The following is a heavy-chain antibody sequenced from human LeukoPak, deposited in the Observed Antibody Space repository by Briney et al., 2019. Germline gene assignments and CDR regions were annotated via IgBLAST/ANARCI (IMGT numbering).Heavy chain of an antibody. CDR2: INHSGST. CDR3: ARANYYDSSGYSFDY. V-gene: IGHV4-34*01. J-gene: IGHJ4*02. CDR1: GGSFSGYY. Sequence: PSETLSLTCAVYGGSFSGYYWSWIRQPPGKGLEWIGEINHSGSTNYNPSLKSRVTISVDTSKNRFSLKLSSVTAADTAVYYCARANYYDSSGYSFDYWGQGTLVTVSS. D-gene: IGHD3-22*01.